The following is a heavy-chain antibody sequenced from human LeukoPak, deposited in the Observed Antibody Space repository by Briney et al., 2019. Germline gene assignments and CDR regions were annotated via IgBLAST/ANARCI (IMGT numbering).Heavy chain of an antibody. CDR2: ISSSSSYI. V-gene: IGHV3-21*01. J-gene: IGHJ4*02. CDR3: AKGGDDILTPFDY. Sequence: GGSLRLSCAASGFTFSSYSMNWVRQAPGKGLEWVSSISSSSSYIYYADSVKGRFTISRDNAKNSLYLQMNSLRVEDTAVYYCAKGGDDILTPFDYWGQGTLVTVSS. D-gene: IGHD3-9*01. CDR1: GFTFSSYS.